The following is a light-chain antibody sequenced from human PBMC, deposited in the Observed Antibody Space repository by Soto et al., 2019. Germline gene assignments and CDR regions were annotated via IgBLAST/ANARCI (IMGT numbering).Light chain of an antibody. V-gene: IGKV3D-15*01. J-gene: IGKJ4*01. CDR2: GAS. CDR3: QQYDDWLRLT. CDR1: QSVNIY. Sequence: EIVMTQSPATLSVPPGXRATLSCRASQSVNIYLAWYQQKPGQAPRLLIFGASSRATGIPARFSGSGSGTEFNLTISSLQSEDFAVYFCQQYDDWLRLTFGGGTKVDIK.